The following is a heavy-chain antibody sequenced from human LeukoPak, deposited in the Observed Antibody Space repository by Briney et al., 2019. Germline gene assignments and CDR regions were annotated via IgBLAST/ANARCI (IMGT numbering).Heavy chain of an antibody. V-gene: IGHV3-9*01. CDR1: GFTFDDYA. CDR2: ISWNSGSI. D-gene: IGHD3-10*01. J-gene: IGHJ6*02. CDR3: AKDKGFGPYYYGMDV. Sequence: SGGSLRLSCAASGFTFDDYAMHWVRQAPGKGLEWVSGISWNSGSIGYADSVKGRLTISRDNAKNSLYLQMNSLRAEDTALYYCAKDKGFGPYYYGMDVWGQGTTVTVSS.